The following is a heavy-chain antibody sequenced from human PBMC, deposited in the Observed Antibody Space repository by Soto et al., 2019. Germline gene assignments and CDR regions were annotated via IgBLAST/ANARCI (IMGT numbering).Heavy chain of an antibody. CDR3: AGPTSYFEY. Sequence: QVQLRESGPGLLKPSQTLSLTCTVSGDSVYSRPHSWTWIRQLPDKGLEYIGYIFYSGTTYYNPSLKDRVTISLDTSKNQFYLSLTSVSAADTAVYYCAGPTSYFEYWGQGTLVNVSS. J-gene: IGHJ4*02. CDR1: GDSVYSRPHS. V-gene: IGHV4-31*03. CDR2: IFYSGTT.